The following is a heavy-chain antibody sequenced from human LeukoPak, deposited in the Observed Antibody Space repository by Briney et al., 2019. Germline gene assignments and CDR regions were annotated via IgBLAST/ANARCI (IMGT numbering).Heavy chain of an antibody. V-gene: IGHV4-38-2*02. CDR1: GYSISSGYY. Sequence: ASETLSLTCTVSGYSISSGYYWGWIRQPPGKGLEWIGSIYHSGSTYYNPSLKSRVTISVDTSKNQFSLKLSSVTAADTAVYYCAREVNGDYLTRALDYWGQGTLVTVSS. CDR2: IYHSGST. CDR3: AREVNGDYLTRALDY. D-gene: IGHD4-17*01. J-gene: IGHJ4*02.